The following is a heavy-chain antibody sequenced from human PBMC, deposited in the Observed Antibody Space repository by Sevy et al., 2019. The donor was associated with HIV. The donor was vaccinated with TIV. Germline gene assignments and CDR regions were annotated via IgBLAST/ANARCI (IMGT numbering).Heavy chain of an antibody. CDR2: IYYLGTT. D-gene: IGHD3-10*01. J-gene: IGHJ4*02. Sequence: SETLSLTCTVSGGSMNRVNYYWSWIRQHSGKGLEWIGYIYYLGTTYYNPSLKSRVTISVDTSKNQFSLKLSSVTAADTAVYYCARLYGSGSYGDSWGQGTLVTVSS. CDR1: GGSMNRVNYY. CDR3: ARLYGSGSYGDS. V-gene: IGHV4-31*03.